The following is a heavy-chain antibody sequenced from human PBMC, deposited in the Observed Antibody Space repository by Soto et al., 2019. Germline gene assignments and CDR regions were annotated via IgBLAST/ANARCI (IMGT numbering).Heavy chain of an antibody. CDR1: GGTLNSYA. CDR3: AAGGSWARLDN. D-gene: IGHD6-13*01. Sequence: QVQLVQSGAEVKKPGSSVKVSCKASGGTLNSYAISWVRQAPGQGLEWMGGIITAFSPGIYAQKFQGRVTITADESTKTAYMDLNSLRSEDTAVYYCAAGGSWARLDNWGQGTLVTVSS. V-gene: IGHV1-69*01. CDR2: IITAFSPG. J-gene: IGHJ4*02.